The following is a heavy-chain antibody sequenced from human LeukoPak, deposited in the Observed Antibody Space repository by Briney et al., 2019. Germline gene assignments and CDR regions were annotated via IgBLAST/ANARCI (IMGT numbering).Heavy chain of an antibody. Sequence: GGSLRLSCVASGFTFSNHAMTWVRQAPGKGVEWVSAISADAVDTFYAPSVKGRFTISRDNSKNTMYLQINSLRAEDTAIYYCAKDVWWSVSWGQGTLVTVSS. CDR3: AKDVWWSVS. CDR2: ISADAVDT. V-gene: IGHV3-23*01. D-gene: IGHD2-8*02. J-gene: IGHJ5*02. CDR1: GFTFSNHA.